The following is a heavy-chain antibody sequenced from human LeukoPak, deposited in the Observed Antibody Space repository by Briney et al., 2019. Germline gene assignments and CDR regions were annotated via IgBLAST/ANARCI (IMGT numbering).Heavy chain of an antibody. V-gene: IGHV3-30*02. CDR1: GFTFSSYG. Sequence: GGSLRLSFTASGFTFSSYGMHWVRQAPGKGLEWVAFIRYDGGNKYYADSVKGRFTISRDNSKNTLYLQMNSLRAEDTAVYYCAKDGQYSSLDYWGQGTLVTVSS. D-gene: IGHD5-18*01. CDR3: AKDGQYSSLDY. CDR2: IRYDGGNK. J-gene: IGHJ4*02.